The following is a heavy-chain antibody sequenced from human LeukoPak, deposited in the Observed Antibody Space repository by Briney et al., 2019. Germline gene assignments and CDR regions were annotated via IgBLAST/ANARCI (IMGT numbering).Heavy chain of an antibody. CDR2: THYSGGIT. Sequence: PSETLSLTCTVSGGSLSSYYWSWIRQPPGKGLEWIGYTHYSGGITYYNPSLKSRVTISVDTSKNQFSLNLSSVTAADTAVYYCARHRGITIFGVVSSAGYWGQGTLVTVSS. D-gene: IGHD3-3*01. V-gene: IGHV4-59*08. J-gene: IGHJ4*02. CDR3: ARHRGITIFGVVSSAGY. CDR1: GGSLSSYY.